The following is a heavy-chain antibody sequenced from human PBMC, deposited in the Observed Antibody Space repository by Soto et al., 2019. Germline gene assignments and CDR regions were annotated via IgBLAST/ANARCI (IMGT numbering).Heavy chain of an antibody. Sequence: EVQLVESGGGLVQPGGSLRLSCAASGFTFSTYNMNWVRQAPGKGLEWVSYISRSRSSVYYADSVKGRFTVSRDNARNSLYLQMNSQRDDDTALYSCARLPSPDSSGWYHFDFWGQGALITISS. CDR2: ISRSRSSV. CDR3: ARLPSPDSSGWYHFDF. D-gene: IGHD6-19*01. V-gene: IGHV3-48*02. CDR1: GFTFSTYN. J-gene: IGHJ4*02.